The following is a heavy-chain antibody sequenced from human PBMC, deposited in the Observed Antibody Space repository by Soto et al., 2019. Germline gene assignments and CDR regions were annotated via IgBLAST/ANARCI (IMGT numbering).Heavy chain of an antibody. V-gene: IGHV1-46*03. CDR3: ARHLAAGDS. J-gene: IGHJ4*02. D-gene: IGHD6-25*01. CDR2: VNPTGGST. Sequence: QVQLVQSGAEVKKPGASVRVSCKASGYTFTSYYIHWVRQAPGQGLEWMAIVNPTGGSTNYAQKFHGRGTVTFDTSTSTVFMELNSLRYEDTAVYYCARHLAAGDSWGQGTLVTVSS. CDR1: GYTFTSYY.